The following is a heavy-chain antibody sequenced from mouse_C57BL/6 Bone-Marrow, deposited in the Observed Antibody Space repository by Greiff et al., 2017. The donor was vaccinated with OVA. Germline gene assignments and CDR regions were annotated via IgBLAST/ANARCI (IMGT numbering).Heavy chain of an antibody. CDR1: GFTFTDYY. J-gene: IGHJ1*03. CDR3: ARSGDDYLWYFDV. V-gene: IGHV7-3*01. D-gene: IGHD2-4*01. Sequence: EVMLVESGGGLVQPGGSLSLSCAASGFTFTDYYMSWVRQPPGKALEWLGFIRHKANGYTTEYSASVKGRFTISRDNSQSILYLQMNALRAEDSATYYGARSGDDYLWYFDVWGTGTTVTVSS. CDR2: IRHKANGYTT.